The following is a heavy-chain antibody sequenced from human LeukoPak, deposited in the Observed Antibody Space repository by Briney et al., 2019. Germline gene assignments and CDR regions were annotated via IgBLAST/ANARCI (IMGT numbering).Heavy chain of an antibody. CDR2: IYSSGNT. CDR3: AKSNGYGLIDY. J-gene: IGHJ4*02. D-gene: IGHD5-12*01. CDR1: GASISSSNYY. Sequence: PSETLSLTCAVSGASISSSNYYWGWVRQSPGKGLEWVGNIYSSGNTYYNASLKSRVTMYIDTSKNQFSLKLSSVTAADTAMYYCAKSNGYGLIDYWGQGTLVTVSS. V-gene: IGHV4-39*01.